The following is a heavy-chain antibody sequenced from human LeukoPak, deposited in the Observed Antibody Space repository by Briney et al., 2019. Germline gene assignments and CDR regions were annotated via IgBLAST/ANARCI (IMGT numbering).Heavy chain of an antibody. J-gene: IGHJ4*02. D-gene: IGHD3-22*01. CDR1: GFTFSSYS. V-gene: IGHV3-21*01. CDR2: ISSSSSYI. Sequence: TGGSLRLSCAASGFTFSSYSMNWVRQAPGKGLEWVSSISSSSSYIYYADSVKGRFTISRDSSKNTLFLQMNSLRVEDTAVYYCVRGGDDSSGYYMYYFDSWGQGTLVTVSS. CDR3: VRGGDDSSGYYMYYFDS.